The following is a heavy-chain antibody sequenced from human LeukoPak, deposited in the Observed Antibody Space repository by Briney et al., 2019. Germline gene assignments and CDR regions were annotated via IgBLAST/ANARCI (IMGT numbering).Heavy chain of an antibody. D-gene: IGHD1-1*01. CDR1: GFTFSSYS. CDR2: ISSSSSYI. Sequence: GGSLRLSCAASGFTFSSYSMNWVRQAPGKGLEWVSSISSSSSYIYYADSVKGRFTISRDNAKNSLYLQMNSLRAEDTAVYYCARDESGTNWIDPWGQGTLVTVSS. J-gene: IGHJ5*02. CDR3: ARDESGTNWIDP. V-gene: IGHV3-21*01.